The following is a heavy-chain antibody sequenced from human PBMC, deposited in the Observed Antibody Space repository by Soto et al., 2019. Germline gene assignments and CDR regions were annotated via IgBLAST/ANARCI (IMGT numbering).Heavy chain of an antibody. V-gene: IGHV5-51*01. CDR3: ARSIAVADYYYYGMDV. CDR2: IYPGDSDT. D-gene: IGHD6-19*01. CDR1: GYSFTSYW. Sequence: PGESLKISCKGSGYSFTSYWIGWVRQMPGKGLEWMGIIYPGDSDTGYSPSFQGQVTISADKSISTAYLQWSSLKASDTAMYYCARSIAVADYYYYGMDVWGQGTTVNVSS. J-gene: IGHJ6*02.